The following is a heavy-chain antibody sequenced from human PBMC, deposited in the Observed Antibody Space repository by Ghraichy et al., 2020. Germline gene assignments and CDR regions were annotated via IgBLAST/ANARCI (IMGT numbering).Heavy chain of an antibody. CDR2: IYSGGST. V-gene: IGHV3-53*01. D-gene: IGHD2/OR15-2a*01. CDR1: GFTVSTNY. CDR3: ARGNGSTTVFDY. Sequence: LSLTCAASGFTVSTNYMSWVRQAPGKGLEWVSVIYSGGSTYYADSVKGRFTISRDNSKNTLYLQMNSLRAEDTAVYYCARGNGSTTVFDYWGQGTLVTVFS. J-gene: IGHJ4*02.